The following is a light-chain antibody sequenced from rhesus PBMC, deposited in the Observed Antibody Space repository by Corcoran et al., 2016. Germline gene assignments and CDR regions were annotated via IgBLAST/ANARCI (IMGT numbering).Light chain of an antibody. J-gene: IGKJ2*01. CDR3: YQHSSGYS. V-gene: IGKV3-10*01. CDR1: QSVSSY. Sequence: QVILTQSPATLSLSPGERATLSCRASQSVSSYLAWYPQKPGQAPRLLIFGASSRATGIPDRFSGSGSGTDFTLTISSLEPEDVGVYHCYQHSSGYSFGQGTKVEI. CDR2: GAS.